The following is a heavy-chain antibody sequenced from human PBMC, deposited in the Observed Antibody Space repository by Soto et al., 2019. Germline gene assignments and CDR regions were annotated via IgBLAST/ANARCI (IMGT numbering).Heavy chain of an antibody. Sequence: PSETLSLTSTVSGGSMSRYYWTWIRQPPGKGLEWIGNIHYTGSTNYNPSLKSRVTILLGTSTSQFSLKVSSVTAADTAVYYCARDLTISSTDGPLDPWGHGTLATVSS. D-gene: IGHD1-1*01. CDR3: ARDLTISSTDGPLDP. CDR2: IHYTGST. CDR1: GGSMSRYY. J-gene: IGHJ5*02. V-gene: IGHV4-59*01.